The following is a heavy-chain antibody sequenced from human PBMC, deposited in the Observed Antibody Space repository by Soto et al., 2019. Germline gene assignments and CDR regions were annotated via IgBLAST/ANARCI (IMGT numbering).Heavy chain of an antibody. Sequence: QVQLVQSGAEVRNPGSSVKVSCKASGDKFSSYTISWVRQAPGQGLEWLGRIVSFAGVPIYAQLFQGRITITADSSSSTAYMELTSLTSDDTAVYYCAREPSIAAVGIPLYSYYYMDVWGEGHAVTVSS. CDR2: IVSFAGVP. CDR3: AREPSIAAVGIPLYSYYYMDV. V-gene: IGHV1-69*08. J-gene: IGHJ6*03. CDR1: GDKFSSYT. D-gene: IGHD6-13*01.